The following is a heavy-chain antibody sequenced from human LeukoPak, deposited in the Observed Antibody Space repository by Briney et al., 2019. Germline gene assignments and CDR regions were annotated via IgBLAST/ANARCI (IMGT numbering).Heavy chain of an antibody. CDR3: VIGVGWQPDY. J-gene: IGHJ4*02. D-gene: IGHD2-15*01. V-gene: IGHV4-59*02. CDR2: IYKTGTT. Sequence: NPSETLSLTCTVFGDSVTGYYLNWVRQPPGKGLEWIGHIYKTGTTNYNPSLKSRLTISADTSKNQFSLKLRSVTAADTAVYYCVIGVGWQPDYWGQGALVTVSS. CDR1: GDSVTGYY.